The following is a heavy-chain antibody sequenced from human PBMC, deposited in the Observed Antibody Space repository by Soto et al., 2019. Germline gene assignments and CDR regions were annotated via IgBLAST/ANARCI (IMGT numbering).Heavy chain of an antibody. V-gene: IGHV4-34*01. D-gene: IGHD4-17*01. CDR3: ARGGGDYAYAVDV. CDR1: GGSFY. J-gene: IGHJ6*02. Sequence: QVQLQQWGAGLLKPSETLSLNCAVYGGSFYWTWIRQPPGKGLEWIGEIRHSGSTNYNPSLKSRGSISIDRSKSQVSLTVYSVTAADTAVYYCARGGGDYAYAVDVWGQGTTVTVSS. CDR2: IRHSGST.